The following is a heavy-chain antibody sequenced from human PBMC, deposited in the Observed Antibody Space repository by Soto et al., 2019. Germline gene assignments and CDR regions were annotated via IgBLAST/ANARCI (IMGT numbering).Heavy chain of an antibody. V-gene: IGHV3-30-3*01. J-gene: IGHJ4*02. CDR3: AREEEASSGWYGLDY. CDR2: ISYDGSNK. CDR1: GFTFSSYA. D-gene: IGHD6-19*01. Sequence: QVQLVESGGGVVQPGRSLRLSCAASGFTFSSYAMHWVRQAPGKGLEWMAVISYDGSNKYYADSVKGRFTISRDNSKNTLYLQMNSLRAEDTAVYYCAREEEASSGWYGLDYWGQGTLVTVSS.